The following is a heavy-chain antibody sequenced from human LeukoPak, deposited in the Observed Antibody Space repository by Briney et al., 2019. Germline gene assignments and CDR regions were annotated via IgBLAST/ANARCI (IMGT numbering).Heavy chain of an antibody. CDR1: GFTVSNNY. CDR3: ARDSSGGLLLF. Sequence: GGSLRLSCAASGFTVSNNYMSWVRQAPGKGLEWVSVIYSGGSTYYADSVKGRFTISRDNSKNTLYLQMNSLRAEDTAVYYCARDSSGGLLLFWGQGTMVTVSS. V-gene: IGHV3-66*01. J-gene: IGHJ3*01. CDR2: IYSGGST. D-gene: IGHD3-10*01.